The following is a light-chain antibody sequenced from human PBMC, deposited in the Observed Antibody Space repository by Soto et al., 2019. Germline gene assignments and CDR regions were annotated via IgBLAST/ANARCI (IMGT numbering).Light chain of an antibody. CDR1: SSDVGGYTY. CDR2: EVS. J-gene: IGLJ1*01. Sequence: QSVLTQPASVSGYPGQPITISCTGTSSDVGGYTYVSWYQQHPGKAPKLMIYEVSDRPSGVSNRFSGSKSRNTASLTISGLRAEDEADYYCCAYTSSSTYVFGTGTKVTVL. V-gene: IGLV2-14*01. CDR3: CAYTSSSTYV.